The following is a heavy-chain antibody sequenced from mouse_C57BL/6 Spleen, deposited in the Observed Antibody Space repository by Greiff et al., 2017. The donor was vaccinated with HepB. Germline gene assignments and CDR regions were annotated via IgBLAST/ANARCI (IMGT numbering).Heavy chain of an antibody. Sequence: EVKLQESGPGLVKPSQSLSLTCSVTGYSITSGYYWNWIRQFPGNKLEWMGYISYDGSNNYNPSLKNRISITRDTSKNQFFLKLNSVTTEDTATYYCARAPIYYDYDEGFAYWGQGTLVTVSA. V-gene: IGHV3-6*01. CDR3: ARAPIYYDYDEGFAY. CDR1: GYSITSGYY. CDR2: ISYDGSN. J-gene: IGHJ3*01. D-gene: IGHD2-4*01.